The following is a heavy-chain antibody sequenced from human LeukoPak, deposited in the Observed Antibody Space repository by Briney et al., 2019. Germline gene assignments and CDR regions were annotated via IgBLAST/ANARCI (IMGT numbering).Heavy chain of an antibody. J-gene: IGHJ4*02. D-gene: IGHD6-13*01. CDR2: ISSSSSYI. V-gene: IGHV3-21*01. Sequence: GGSLRLSCAASGFTFSSYSMNWVRQAPGKGLEWVSSISSSSSYIYYAESVKGRFTISRDNAKNSLYLQTNSLRAEDTAVYYCAREEQQLVDYWGQGTLVTVSS. CDR3: AREEQQLVDY. CDR1: GFTFSSYS.